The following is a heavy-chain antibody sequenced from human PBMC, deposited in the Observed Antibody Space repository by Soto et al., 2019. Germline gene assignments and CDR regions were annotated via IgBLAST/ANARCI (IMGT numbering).Heavy chain of an antibody. V-gene: IGHV4-39*01. CDR2: IYYSGST. J-gene: IGHJ6*03. Sequence: SETLSLTCTVSGGSISSSSYYWGWIRQPPGKGLEWIGSIYYSGSTYYNPSLKSRVTISVDTSKNQFSLKLSSVTAADTFVYYCAVRVGAQLYYYYYMDVWGKGTTVTVSS. CDR3: AVRVGAQLYYYYYMDV. CDR1: GGSISSSSYY. D-gene: IGHD2-21*01.